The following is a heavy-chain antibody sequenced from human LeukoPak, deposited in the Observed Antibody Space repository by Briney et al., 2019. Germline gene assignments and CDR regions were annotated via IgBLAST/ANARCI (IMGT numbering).Heavy chain of an antibody. J-gene: IGHJ4*02. CDR1: GGTFSSYA. V-gene: IGHV1-69*13. D-gene: IGHD3-3*01. CDR2: IIPIFGTA. CDR3: ARGPLPDYDFWSGAFGY. Sequence: SVKVSCKASGGTFSSYAISWVRQAPGQGLEWMGGIIPIFGTANYAQKFQGRVTITADESTSTAYMELSSLRSEDTAVYYCARGPLPDYDFWSGAFGYWGQGTLVTVSS.